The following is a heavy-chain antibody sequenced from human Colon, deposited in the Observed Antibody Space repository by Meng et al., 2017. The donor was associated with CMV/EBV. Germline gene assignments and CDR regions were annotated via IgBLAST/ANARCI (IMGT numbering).Heavy chain of an antibody. CDR1: GFNFTSYG. CDR2: IRFDAKDH. V-gene: IGHV3-30*02. D-gene: IGHD6-6*01. Sequence: GGSLRLSCAASGFNFTSYGMHWVRQAPGKGLEWVAFIRFDAKDHYYSDFVKGRFTISRDNAMSTLYLQMDDLRPDDTAVYYCAKKEASSSLDYWGQGTLVTVSS. J-gene: IGHJ4*02. CDR3: AKKEASSSLDY.